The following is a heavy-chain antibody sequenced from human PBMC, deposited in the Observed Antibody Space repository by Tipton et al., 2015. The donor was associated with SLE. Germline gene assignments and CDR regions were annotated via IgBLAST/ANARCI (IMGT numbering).Heavy chain of an antibody. Sequence: TLSLTCTVSGGSISTGGYYWSWIRQHPGKGLEWIGYIYNSGGTDYNPSLKSRVTISADTSKNHFSLNLSSVTAADTAVYYCARGGVSGYDYFDYWGQGALVTVSS. CDR2: IYNSGGT. V-gene: IGHV4-31*03. J-gene: IGHJ4*02. CDR3: ARGGVSGYDYFDY. D-gene: IGHD5-12*01. CDR1: GGSISTGGYY.